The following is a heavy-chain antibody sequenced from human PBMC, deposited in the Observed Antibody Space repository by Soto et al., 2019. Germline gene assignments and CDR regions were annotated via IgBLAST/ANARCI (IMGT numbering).Heavy chain of an antibody. V-gene: IGHV1-18*01. J-gene: IGHJ5*02. CDR2: ISAYNGNT. D-gene: IGHD5-12*01. CDR3: ARDVGYFSANWFYP. CDR1: GYAFPVYG. Sequence: GSVQVSCKASGYAFPVYGISWVRQAPGQGLEWMGWISAYNGNTNYGQKLQGRVTMTTDTSTSTAYLQLRSLRSHDTAEYYSARDVGYFSANWFYPWGQGTRVTVSS.